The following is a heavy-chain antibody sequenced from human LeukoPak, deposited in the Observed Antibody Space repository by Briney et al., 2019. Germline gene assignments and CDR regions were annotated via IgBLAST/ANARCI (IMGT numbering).Heavy chain of an antibody. CDR1: GFTFTDYY. Sequence: GRSLRLSCAASGFTFTDYYMSWVRQAPGKGLECDSYISSSGSTIYYTDSVKGRFTIYRDNAKNSLYLQMNSLRAEDTAVYFCARDSAPSIASRPYPDYWGQGTLVTVSS. D-gene: IGHD6-6*01. CDR2: ISSSGSTI. CDR3: ARDSAPSIASRPYPDY. V-gene: IGHV3-11*04. J-gene: IGHJ4*02.